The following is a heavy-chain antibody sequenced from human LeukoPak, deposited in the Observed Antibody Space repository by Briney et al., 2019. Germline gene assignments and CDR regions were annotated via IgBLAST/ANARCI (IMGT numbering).Heavy chain of an antibody. J-gene: IGHJ3*01. CDR2: IYYTGTT. D-gene: IGHD6-13*01. V-gene: IGHV4-39*01. Sequence: SETLPLTCTLSGDSITNTNYYWGWIRQPPGKGLEWIGIIYYTGTTYYNPSLKSRLTMSVDTSKNQFSLKVRSVTAADTAVFFCARLWSSFDGFDVWGQGTMVAVSS. CDR3: ARLWSSFDGFDV. CDR1: GDSITNTNYY.